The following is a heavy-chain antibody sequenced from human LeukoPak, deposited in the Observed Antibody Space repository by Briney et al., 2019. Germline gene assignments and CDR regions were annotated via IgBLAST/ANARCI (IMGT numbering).Heavy chain of an antibody. J-gene: IGHJ4*02. CDR1: GFPFSSYW. CDR3: TRVGYIDEGIDY. D-gene: IGHD5-24*01. V-gene: IGHV3-7*04. Sequence: GGSLRLSCVASGFPFSSYWMTWVRQAPGKGLEWVANIKQDGSKKSYVDSVKGRFTISRNNAKNSLYLQMNSLRAEDTAIYYCTRVGYIDEGIDYWGQGTLVTVSS. CDR2: IKQDGSKK.